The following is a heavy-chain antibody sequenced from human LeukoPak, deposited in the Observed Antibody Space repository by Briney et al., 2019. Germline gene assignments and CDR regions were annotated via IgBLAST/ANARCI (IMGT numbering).Heavy chain of an antibody. CDR3: ARGGMIVVQ. CDR2: VCYSGST. CDR1: GGSISSYY. J-gene: IGHJ4*02. V-gene: IGHV4-59*01. D-gene: IGHD3-22*01. Sequence: SETLSLTCTVSGGSISSYYWSWIRQPPGKGLEWIGYVCYSGSTNYNPSLKSRVTISVDTSKNQFSLKLSSVTAADTAVYYCARGGMIVVQWGQGTLVTVSS.